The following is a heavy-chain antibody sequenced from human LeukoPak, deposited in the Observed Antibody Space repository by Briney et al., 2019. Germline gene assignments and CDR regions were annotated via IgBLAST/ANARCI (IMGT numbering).Heavy chain of an antibody. D-gene: IGHD1-26*01. CDR2: IYSDNT. CDR3: ARDPYSGTYGDTYYYYMDV. J-gene: IGHJ6*03. V-gene: IGHV3-53*01. Sequence: GGSLRLSCTVSGFTVSSNSMSWVRQAPGKGLEWVSFIYSDNTHYSDSVKGRFTISRDNSKNTLYLQMNSLRAEDTAVYYCARDPYSGTYGDTYYYYMDVWGKGTTVTISS. CDR1: GFTVSSNS.